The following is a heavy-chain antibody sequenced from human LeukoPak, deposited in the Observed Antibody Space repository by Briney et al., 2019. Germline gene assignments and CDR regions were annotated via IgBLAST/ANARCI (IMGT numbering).Heavy chain of an antibody. J-gene: IGHJ5*02. V-gene: IGHV1-18*01. CDR2: ISAYNGNT. CDR1: GYTFTSYG. CDR3: ARAAEQWPNWFDP. D-gene: IGHD6-19*01. Sequence: VSVKVSCKASGYTFTSYGISWVRQAPGQGLEWMGWISAYNGNTNYAQKLQGRVTMTTDTSTSIAYMELRSLRSDDTAVYYCARAAEQWPNWFDPWGQGTLVNVSS.